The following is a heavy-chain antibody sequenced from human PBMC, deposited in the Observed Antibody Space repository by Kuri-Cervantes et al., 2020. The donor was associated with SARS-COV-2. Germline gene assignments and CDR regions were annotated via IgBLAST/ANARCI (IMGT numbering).Heavy chain of an antibody. V-gene: IGHV3-30*03. D-gene: IGHD3-3*01. CDR1: GFTFSSYS. CDR2: ISYDGSNK. Sequence: GESLKISCAASGFTFSSYSMNWVRQAPGKGLEWVAVISYDGSNKYYADSVKGRFTISRDNAKNSLYLQMNSLRAEDTAVYYCARDLPFTIFEAGGAFDIWGQGTMVTVSS. CDR3: ARDLPFTIFEAGGAFDI. J-gene: IGHJ3*02.